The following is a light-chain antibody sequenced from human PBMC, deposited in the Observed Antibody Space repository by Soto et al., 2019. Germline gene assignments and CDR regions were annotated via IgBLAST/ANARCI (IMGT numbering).Light chain of an antibody. J-gene: IGKJ1*01. V-gene: IGKV1-5*01. CDR2: DAS. CDR1: QGISSW. CDR3: QQYNSFWT. Sequence: DIQMTQSPSTLSASVGDRVTITCRASQGISSWLAWYQQKPGKAPKLLIYDASYLERGVTSRFSGSGSGTEFTLTISSLQPDDLATCYCQQYNSFWTFGQGTKVEI.